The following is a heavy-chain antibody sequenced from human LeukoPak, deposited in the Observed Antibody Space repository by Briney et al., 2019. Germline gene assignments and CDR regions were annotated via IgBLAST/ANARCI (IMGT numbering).Heavy chain of an antibody. D-gene: IGHD3-9*01. J-gene: IGHJ4*02. CDR1: GGTFTSYA. CDR3: AKHELVVMTYFDL. Sequence: ASVKVSCKASGGTFTSYAFSWVRQAPGQGLERMGTVIPIYGTSNYAQRFKGRVTITADESTSTAFVELSSLRSEDTAMYYCAKHELVVMTYFDLWGPGTLVTVSS. V-gene: IGHV1-69*15. CDR2: VIPIYGTS.